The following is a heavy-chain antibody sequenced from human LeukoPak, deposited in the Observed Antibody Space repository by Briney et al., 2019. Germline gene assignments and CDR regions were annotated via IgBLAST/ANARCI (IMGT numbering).Heavy chain of an antibody. CDR1: GFTVSSNY. CDR2: IYSGGGT. J-gene: IGHJ4*02. CDR3: ARDGLYGSGSYGY. D-gene: IGHD3-10*01. Sequence: GGSLRLSCAASGFTVSSNYMSWVRQAPGKGLEWVSVIYSGGGTYYADSVKGRFTISRDNSKNTLYLQMNSLRAEDTAVYYCARDGLYGSGSYGYWGQGTLVTVSS. V-gene: IGHV3-53*01.